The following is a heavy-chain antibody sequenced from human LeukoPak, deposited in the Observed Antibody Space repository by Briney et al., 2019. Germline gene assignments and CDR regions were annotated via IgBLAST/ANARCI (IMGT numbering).Heavy chain of an antibody. CDR2: ISGSSSYI. CDR1: GFTFSSYS. J-gene: IGHJ4*02. CDR3: ARDLTVVGATSGGY. Sequence: GGSLRLSCAASGFTFSSYSMNWVRQAPGKGLEWVSSISGSSSYIYYADSVKGRFTISRDNAKSSLYLQMNSLRAEDTAVYYCARDLTVVGATSGGYWGQGTLVTVSS. V-gene: IGHV3-21*01. D-gene: IGHD2-15*01.